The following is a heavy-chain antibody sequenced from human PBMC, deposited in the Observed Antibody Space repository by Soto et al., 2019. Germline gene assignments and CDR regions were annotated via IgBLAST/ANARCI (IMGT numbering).Heavy chain of an antibody. CDR1: GFTFSNAW. V-gene: IGHV3-15*07. CDR2: IKSKTDGGTT. Sequence: EVQLVESGGGLVKPGGSLRLSCAASGFTFSNAWMNWVRQAPGKGLEWVGRIKSKTDGGTTDYAAPVKGRFTISRDDSKNTLYLQMNSLKTEDTAVYYCTTEDIVVVPAAMYRALQAGDGDYWGQGPLVTVSS. D-gene: IGHD2-2*01. CDR3: TTEDIVVVPAAMYRALQAGDGDY. J-gene: IGHJ4*02.